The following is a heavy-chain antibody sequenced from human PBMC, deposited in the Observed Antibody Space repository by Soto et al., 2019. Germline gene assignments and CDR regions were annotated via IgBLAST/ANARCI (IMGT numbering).Heavy chain of an antibody. J-gene: IGHJ4*02. CDR2: ISGSGGST. D-gene: IGHD5-12*01. V-gene: IGHV3-23*01. CDR1: GFTFSSYA. Sequence: GGSLRLSCAASGFTFSSYAMSWVRQAPGKGLEWVSAISGSGGSTYYADSVKGRFTISRDNSKNTLYLQMNSLRAADTAVYYCARRYSGYDEVPFDYWGQGTLVTVSS. CDR3: ARRYSGYDEVPFDY.